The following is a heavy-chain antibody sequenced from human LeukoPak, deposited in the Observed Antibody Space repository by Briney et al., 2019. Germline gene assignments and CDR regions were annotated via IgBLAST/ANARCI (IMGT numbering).Heavy chain of an antibody. V-gene: IGHV3-30*18. CDR3: ANLDYALHY. CDR2: ISYDGSNK. CDR1: GFTFSSYG. D-gene: IGHD4-17*01. Sequence: PGGSLRLSCAASGFTFSSYGMHWVRQAPGKGLEWVAVISYDGSNKYYADSVKGRFTISRDNSKNTLELQMNWLIADDTAFYYCANLDYALHYWAQGTLVTVSS. J-gene: IGHJ4*02.